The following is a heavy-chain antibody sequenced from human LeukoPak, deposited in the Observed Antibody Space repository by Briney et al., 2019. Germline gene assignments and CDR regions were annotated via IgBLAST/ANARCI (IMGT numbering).Heavy chain of an antibody. D-gene: IGHD5-24*01. CDR2: INHSGST. Sequence: PSETLSLTCAVYGGSFSGYYWSWIRQPPGKGLEWIGEINHSGSTNYNPSLKSRVTISVDTSKNQFSLKLSSVTAADTAVYYCARGSPRWLQLRFRAFDIWGQGTMVTVSS. V-gene: IGHV4-34*01. CDR1: GGSFSGYY. CDR3: ARGSPRWLQLRFRAFDI. J-gene: IGHJ3*02.